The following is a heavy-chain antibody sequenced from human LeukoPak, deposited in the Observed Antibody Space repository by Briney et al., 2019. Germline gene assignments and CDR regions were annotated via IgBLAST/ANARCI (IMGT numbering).Heavy chain of an antibody. J-gene: IGHJ4*02. D-gene: IGHD2-2*02. CDR2: ISYDGSNK. CDR3: ASEWLYYLDY. V-gene: IGHV3-30*04. Sequence: GGSLRLSCAASGFTFSSYAMHWVRQAPGKGLEWVAVISYDGSNKYYADSVKGRFTISRDNSKNTLYLQMNSLRAEDTAVYYCASEWLYYLDYWGQGTLVTVSS. CDR1: GFTFSSYA.